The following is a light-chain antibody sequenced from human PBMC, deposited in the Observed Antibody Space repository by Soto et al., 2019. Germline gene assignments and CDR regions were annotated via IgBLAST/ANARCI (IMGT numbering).Light chain of an antibody. CDR2: GES. CDR1: QSVSSSY. Sequence: EIVLTQSPGTLSLSPGERATISCRASQSVSSSYLAWYQQKPGQAPRLLIYGESSRATGIPDRFSGSGSGTDFTLIISKLEPEDFAVYYCQQYGSPRTFGQGTKLEIK. CDR3: QQYGSPRT. V-gene: IGKV3-20*01. J-gene: IGKJ2*01.